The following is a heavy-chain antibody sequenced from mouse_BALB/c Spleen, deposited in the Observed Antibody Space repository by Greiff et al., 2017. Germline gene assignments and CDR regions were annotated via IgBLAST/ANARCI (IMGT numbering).Heavy chain of an antibody. D-gene: IGHD4-1*01. CDR1: GFTFSSYG. CDR3: ARRGGTDYFDY. Sequence: EVHLVESGGDLVKPGGSLKLSCAASGFTFSSYGMSWVRQTPDKRLEWVATISSGGSYTYYPDSVKGRFTISRDNAKNTLYLQMSSLKSEDTAMYYCARRGGTDYFDYWGQGTTLTVSS. CDR2: ISSGGSYT. J-gene: IGHJ2*01. V-gene: IGHV5-6*01.